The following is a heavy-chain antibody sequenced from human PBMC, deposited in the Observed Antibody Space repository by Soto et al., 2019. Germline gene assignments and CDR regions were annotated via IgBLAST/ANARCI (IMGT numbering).Heavy chain of an antibody. CDR3: ARGQRFSDWFDP. V-gene: IGHV4-4*07. Sequence: ETLSLTCTVSGGSISGYYWTWIRQPAGKGLEWIGRIYSSGTTKYNPSLKSRVTMSLDTSKNQFSLSLSSVTATDTAVYYCARGQRFSDWFDPWGPGTLVTVSS. CDR1: GGSISGYY. D-gene: IGHD3-3*01. J-gene: IGHJ5*02. CDR2: IYSSGTT.